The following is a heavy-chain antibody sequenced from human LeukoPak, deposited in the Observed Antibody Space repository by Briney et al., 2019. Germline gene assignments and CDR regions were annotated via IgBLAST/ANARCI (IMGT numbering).Heavy chain of an antibody. Sequence: PGGSLRLSCTASGFTFSSYSLNWVRQAPGKGLEWVSSISSSSSYMYYADSVKGRFTISRDNAKNSLYLQMNSLRAEDTAVYCCARASSSYQGDYWGQGTLVTVSS. V-gene: IGHV3-21*01. CDR1: GFTFSSYS. D-gene: IGHD3-22*01. CDR3: ARASSSYQGDY. CDR2: ISSSSSYM. J-gene: IGHJ4*02.